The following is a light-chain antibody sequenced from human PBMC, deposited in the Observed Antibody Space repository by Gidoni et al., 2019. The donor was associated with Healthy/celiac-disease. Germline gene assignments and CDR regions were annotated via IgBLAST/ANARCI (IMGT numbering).Light chain of an antibody. CDR2: GAA. CDR1: QSVSSSY. CDR3: QQYGSSPLT. Sequence: EIVLTQSPGPLSLSPGERATLSGRASQSVSSSYLAWDQQKPGQAPRLLIYGAASRATGIPDRFSGSGSGTDFTLTISRLEPEDFAVYYCQQYGSSPLTFGGGTKVEIK. J-gene: IGKJ4*01. V-gene: IGKV3-20*01.